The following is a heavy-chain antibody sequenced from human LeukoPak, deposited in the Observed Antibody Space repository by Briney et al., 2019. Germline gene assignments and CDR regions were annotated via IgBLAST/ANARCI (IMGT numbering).Heavy chain of an antibody. Sequence: GGSLRLSCVASGFTFSTYGMNWVRQTPGKGLEWVSYISSNSGTQNYADSVKGRFTISRDNAKNSLYLQMNSLRAEDTAVYYCARVTYCSSTSCYMPPWGQGTLVTVSS. D-gene: IGHD2-2*02. V-gene: IGHV3-48*04. CDR1: GFTFSTYG. CDR2: ISSNSGTQ. CDR3: ARVTYCSSTSCYMPP. J-gene: IGHJ5*02.